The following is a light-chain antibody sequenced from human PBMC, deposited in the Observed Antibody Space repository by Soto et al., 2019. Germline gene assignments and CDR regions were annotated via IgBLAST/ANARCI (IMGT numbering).Light chain of an antibody. Sequence: DIQITQSPSSLSAYVGDRVTITCRASQSISYYLNWYQQKPGRAPRLLIYTTSSLQSGVPSKFSGSASGTDFTLTISSLQPEDFVTYYCQQSYTTPWTFGQGTKVDIK. J-gene: IGKJ1*01. V-gene: IGKV1-39*01. CDR1: QSISYY. CDR2: TTS. CDR3: QQSYTTPWT.